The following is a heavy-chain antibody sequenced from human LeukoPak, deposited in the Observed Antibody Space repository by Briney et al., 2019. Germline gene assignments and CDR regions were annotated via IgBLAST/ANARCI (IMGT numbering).Heavy chain of an antibody. D-gene: IGHD5-18*01. V-gene: IGHV4-31*03. CDR2: SYYSGST. Sequence: SETLSLTCTVSGFSISSGGYYWSWIRQHPGKGLEWIGYSYYSGSTYYNPSLKSRVTISVDTSKNQLSLKLSSVTAADTAVYYCARTSGLRGYSYGDWGQGTLVTVSS. CDR3: ARTSGLRGYSYGD. J-gene: IGHJ4*02. CDR1: GFSISSGGYY.